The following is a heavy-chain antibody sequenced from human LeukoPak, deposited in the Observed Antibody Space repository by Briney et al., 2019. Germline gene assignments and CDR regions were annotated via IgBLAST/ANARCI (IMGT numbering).Heavy chain of an antibody. V-gene: IGHV1-2*04. CDR3: ARSGYTAMAIEFDY. CDR2: INPNSGGT. D-gene: IGHD5-18*01. J-gene: IGHJ4*02. CDR1: GYTFTGYY. Sequence: GASVKVSCKASGYTFTGYYMHWVRQAPGQGLEWMGWINPNSGGTNYAQKFQGWVTMTRDTSISTAYMELSRLRSDDTAVYYCARSGYTAMAIEFDYWGQGTLVTVSS.